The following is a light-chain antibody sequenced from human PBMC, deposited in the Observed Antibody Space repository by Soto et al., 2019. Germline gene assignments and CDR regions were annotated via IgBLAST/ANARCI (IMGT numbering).Light chain of an antibody. Sequence: QSALTQPASMSESAGQSITLSCTGTSSDVGGYNSVSWYRQDPGKAPKLMIYDVTKRPSGVSNRFSGSKSGNTASLTISGLQAGDEDDYYCSSFTSSITSVFGTGTKVTVL. V-gene: IGLV2-14*01. J-gene: IGLJ1*01. CDR1: SSDVGGYNS. CDR3: SSFTSSITSV. CDR2: DVT.